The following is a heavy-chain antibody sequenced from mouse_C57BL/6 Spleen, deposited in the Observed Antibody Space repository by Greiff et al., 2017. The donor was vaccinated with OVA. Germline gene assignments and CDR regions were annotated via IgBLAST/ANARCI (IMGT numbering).Heavy chain of an antibody. D-gene: IGHD2-5*01. CDR2: IDPANGNT. CDR3: AYPKGYSNYYAMDY. Sequence: EVQLQQSVAELVRPGASVKLSCTASGFNIKNTYMHWVKQRPEQGLEWIGRIDPANGNTKYAPKFQGKATITEDTSSNTSYLQLSSLTSEDTAIYYCAYPKGYSNYYAMDYWGQGTSVTVSS. J-gene: IGHJ4*01. CDR1: GFNIKNTY. V-gene: IGHV14-3*01.